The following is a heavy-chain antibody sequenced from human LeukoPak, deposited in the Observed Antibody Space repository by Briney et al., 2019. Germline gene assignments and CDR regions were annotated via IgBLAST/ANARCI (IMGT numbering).Heavy chain of an antibody. V-gene: IGHV3-11*01. CDR1: GFTFSDYY. Sequence: GGSLRLSCAASGFTFSDYYMSWIRQAPGKGLEWVSYISSSGSTIYYADSVKGRFTISRDNSKSTLSLQMNSLRAEDTAIHYCATYRQVLLPFESWGQGTLVTVSS. J-gene: IGHJ4*02. CDR2: ISSSGSTI. D-gene: IGHD2-8*02. CDR3: ATYRQVLLPFES.